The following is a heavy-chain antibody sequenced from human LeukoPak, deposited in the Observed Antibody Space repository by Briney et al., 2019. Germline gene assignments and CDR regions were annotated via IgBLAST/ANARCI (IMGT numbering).Heavy chain of an antibody. D-gene: IGHD5-24*01. CDR3: ARGLQGGDGYNPFDL. J-gene: IGHJ5*02. CDR1: GGTFSSYA. V-gene: IGHV1-69*01. CDR2: IIPIFGTA. Sequence: ASVKVSCKASGGTFSSYAISWVRQAPGQGLEWMGGIIPIFGTANYAQKFQGRVTITADESTSTAYMELSSLRSEDTAVYYCARGLQGGDGYNPFDLWGQGTLVTVSS.